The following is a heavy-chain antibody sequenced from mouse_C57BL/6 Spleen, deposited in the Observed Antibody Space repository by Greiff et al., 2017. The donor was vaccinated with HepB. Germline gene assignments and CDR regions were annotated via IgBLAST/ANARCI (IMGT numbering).Heavy chain of an antibody. CDR1: GYTFTSYW. CDR2: IDPSDSYT. CDR3: AGDGYYFDY. J-gene: IGHJ2*01. Sequence: QVQLKQPGAELVRPGTSVKLSCKASGYTFTSYWMHWVKQRPGQGLEWIGVIDPSDSYTNYNQKFKGKATLTVDTSSSTAYMQLSSLTSEDSAVYYCAGDGYYFDYWGQGTTLTVTS. V-gene: IGHV1-59*01. D-gene: IGHD2-3*01.